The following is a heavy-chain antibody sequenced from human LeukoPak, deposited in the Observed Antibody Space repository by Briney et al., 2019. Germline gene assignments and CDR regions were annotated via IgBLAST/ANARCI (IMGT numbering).Heavy chain of an antibody. J-gene: IGHJ5*02. CDR2: IYYSGIT. V-gene: IGHV4-39*01. D-gene: IGHD6-6*01. CDR1: GGSISSSIYY. Sequence: SETLSLTCTVSGGSISSSIYYWGWIRQPPGKGLEWIGSIYYSGITYYNPSLKSRVTISVDTSKNQFSLKLSSVTAADTAVYYCARHSITARPNWFDPWGQGTLVTVSS. CDR3: ARHSITARPNWFDP.